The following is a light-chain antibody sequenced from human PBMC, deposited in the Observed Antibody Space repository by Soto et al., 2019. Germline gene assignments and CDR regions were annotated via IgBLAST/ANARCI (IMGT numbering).Light chain of an antibody. J-gene: IGLJ2*01. CDR3: SSYINTNTLV. CDR2: EVS. V-gene: IGLV2-14*01. CDR1: ISDIGSHNY. Sequence: QSALTQPASVSGSPGESITVSCSGSISDIGSHNYVSWYRQYPGEAPRLLIYEVSNRPSGVSNRFSGSKSGNTASLTISGLQAEDEADYYCSSYINTNTLVFGGGTKLTVL.